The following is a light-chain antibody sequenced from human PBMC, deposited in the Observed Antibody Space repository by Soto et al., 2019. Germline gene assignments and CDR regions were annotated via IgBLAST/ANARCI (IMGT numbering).Light chain of an antibody. CDR2: AAS. V-gene: IGKV1-5*01. Sequence: IHMTQSPSSLSASVGDRVTITCRASQSISSYLNWYQQKPGEAPKLLIFAASTLQSGVPSRFSGSGSGTEFTLTISSLQPDDFATYYCQQYNSYSETFGQGTKV. CDR3: QQYNSYSET. J-gene: IGKJ1*01. CDR1: QSISSY.